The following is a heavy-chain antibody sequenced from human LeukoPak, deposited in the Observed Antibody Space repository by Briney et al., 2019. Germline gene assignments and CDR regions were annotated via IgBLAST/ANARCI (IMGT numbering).Heavy chain of an antibody. J-gene: IGHJ5*02. CDR1: GFSFNSYA. V-gene: IGHV3-30*04. Sequence: GRSLRLSCAASGFSFNSYAIHWVRQAPGKGLEWVAVISDDGSIKYYADSVKGRFTISRDNSKNTLYLLMNSLRTEDTAFYYCARERIATTGTGCFDPWGQGTLVTVSS. D-gene: IGHD6-13*01. CDR3: ARERIATTGTGCFDP. CDR2: ISDDGSIK.